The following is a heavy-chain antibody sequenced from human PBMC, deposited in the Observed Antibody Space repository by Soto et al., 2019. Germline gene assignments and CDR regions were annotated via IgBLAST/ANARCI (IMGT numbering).Heavy chain of an antibody. CDR3: AREPLITRYRDIELREWGYYYYYGMDV. CDR2: IYYSGST. CDR1: GGSISSSSYY. J-gene: IGHJ6*02. V-gene: IGHV4-39*01. D-gene: IGHD3-3*01. Sequence: SETLSLTCTVSGGSISSSSYYWCWLRQPPGKGLEWIGSIYYSGSTYYNPSLKSRVTISVDTSKNQFSLKLSSVTAADTAVYYCAREPLITRYRDIELREWGYYYYYGMDVWGQGTTVTVSS.